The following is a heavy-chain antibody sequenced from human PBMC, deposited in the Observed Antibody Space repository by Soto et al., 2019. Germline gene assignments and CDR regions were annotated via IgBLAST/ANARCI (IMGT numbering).Heavy chain of an antibody. CDR2: INPSGGST. V-gene: IGHV1-46*01. CDR1: GYTFTSYY. D-gene: IGHD6-13*01. Sequence: ASVKVSCKASGYTFTSYYMHWVRQAPGQGLEWMGIINPSGGSTSYAQKFQGRVTMTRDTSTSIVYMELSSLRSEDTAVYYCARESDKAAAGRSYYYYGMDVWGQGTTVTVSS. J-gene: IGHJ6*02. CDR3: ARESDKAAAGRSYYYYGMDV.